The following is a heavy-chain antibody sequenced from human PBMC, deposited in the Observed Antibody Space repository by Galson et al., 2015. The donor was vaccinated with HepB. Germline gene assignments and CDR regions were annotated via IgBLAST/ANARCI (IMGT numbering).Heavy chain of an antibody. D-gene: IGHD6-6*01. Sequence: SLRLSCAASGFTFSNAWMSWVRQAPGKGLEWVGRIKSKTDGGTTDYAAPVKGRFTISRDDSKNTLYLQMNSLKTEDTAVYYCTTDWRRGSSSRKLYYYYGMDVWGQGTTVTVSS. V-gene: IGHV3-15*01. CDR1: GFTFSNAW. CDR3: TTDWRRGSSSRKLYYYYGMDV. CDR2: IKSKTDGGTT. J-gene: IGHJ6*02.